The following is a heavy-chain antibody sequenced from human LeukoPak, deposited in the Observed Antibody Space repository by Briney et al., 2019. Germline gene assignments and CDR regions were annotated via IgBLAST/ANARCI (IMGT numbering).Heavy chain of an antibody. J-gene: IGHJ4*02. CDR3: ARLGSYHDF. Sequence: SETLSLTCAVSGASISDYYLSWIRQTPEKGLEWMCHIHTSGASRYYPSLESRLTLSIDTSRNHLSLKLTSVTAADTAVYFCARLGSYHDFWGQGALVTVSS. D-gene: IGHD1-26*01. CDR1: GASISDYY. V-gene: IGHV4-4*09. CDR2: IHTSGAS.